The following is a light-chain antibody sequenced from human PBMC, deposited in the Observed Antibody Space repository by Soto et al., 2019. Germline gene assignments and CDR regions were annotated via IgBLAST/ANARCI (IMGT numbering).Light chain of an antibody. CDR2: DAS. Sequence: AIQLTQSPSSLSASVGDRVTITCRASQGIRNDLGWYQQKPGKAPKLLLYDASTLQSGVPSRFSGSGSGTDFTLTISRLHPDDFATYYCQQYNTYPWTFGQGTKVDIK. CDR3: QQYNTYPWT. J-gene: IGKJ1*01. CDR1: QGIRND. V-gene: IGKV1-13*02.